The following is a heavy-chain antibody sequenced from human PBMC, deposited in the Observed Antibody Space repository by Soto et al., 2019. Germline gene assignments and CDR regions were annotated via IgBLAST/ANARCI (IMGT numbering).Heavy chain of an antibody. V-gene: IGHV4-31*03. CDR3: ARSGSSYYYYGMDV. D-gene: IGHD1-26*01. CDR1: GGSISSGGYY. CDR2: IYYSGST. J-gene: IGHJ6*02. Sequence: PSETLSLTCTVSGGSISSGGYYWSWIRQHPGKGLEWIGYIYYSGSTYYNPSLKSRVTISVDTSKNQFSLKLSSVTAADTAVYYCARSGSSYYYYGMDVWGQGTTVTVS.